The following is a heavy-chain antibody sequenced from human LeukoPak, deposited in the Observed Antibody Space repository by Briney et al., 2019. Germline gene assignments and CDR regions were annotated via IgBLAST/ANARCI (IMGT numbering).Heavy chain of an antibody. CDR3: ASQAHSYSNPYYFDY. CDR2: IYYSGST. CDR1: GGSLSSSSYY. D-gene: IGHD2-15*01. Sequence: SETLSLTCTVSGGSLSSSSYYWGWIRQPPGKGLEWIGSIYYSGSTYYNPSLKSRVAISVDTSKNQFSLKLSSVTAADTAVYYCASQAHSYSNPYYFDYWGQGTLVTVSS. V-gene: IGHV4-39*01. J-gene: IGHJ4*02.